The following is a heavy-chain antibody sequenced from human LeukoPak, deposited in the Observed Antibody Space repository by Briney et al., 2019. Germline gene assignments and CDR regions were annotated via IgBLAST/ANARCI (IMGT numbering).Heavy chain of an antibody. CDR2: KYASGSS. V-gene: IGHV4-4*09. J-gene: IGHJ4*02. Sequence: SETLSLTCTVSGGSIGFSYWSWIRQSPGKGMEWIGYKYASGSSNYNPSLKSRVTLSIDTSKTQFSLKLRSATAADTAVYYCARHGGGVRSPFDYWGQGTVFTVSS. CDR3: ARHGGGVRSPFDY. CDR1: GGSIGFSY. D-gene: IGHD3-16*01.